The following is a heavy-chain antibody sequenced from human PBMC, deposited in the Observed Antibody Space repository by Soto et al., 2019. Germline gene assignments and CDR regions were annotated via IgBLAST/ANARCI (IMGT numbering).Heavy chain of an antibody. V-gene: IGHV4-31*01. CDR2: IYYSGST. CDR1: GGSISSGGYY. D-gene: IGHD3-10*01. Sequence: QVQLQESGPGLVKPSQTLSLTCTVSGGSISSGGYYWSWIRQHPGKGLEWIGYIYYSGSTYYNPSLKSLVTISVDTSKNRFSLKPRSVTAADTAVYYCAGSGRITMVRGVTEWGQGTLVTVSS. CDR3: AGSGRITMVRGVTE. J-gene: IGHJ4*02.